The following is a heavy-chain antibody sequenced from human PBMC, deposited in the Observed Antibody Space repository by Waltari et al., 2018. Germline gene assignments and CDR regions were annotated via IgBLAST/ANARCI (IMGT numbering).Heavy chain of an antibody. CDR3: AKDSDSSVPYWYFDL. J-gene: IGHJ2*01. CDR1: GFTFSSYA. Sequence: EVQLVESGGGLVQLGGSLRLSCAASGFTFSSYAMRCVRQAPGKGLEWVSAISGSGGSTYYADSVKGRFTISRDNSKNTLYLQMNSLRAEDTAVYYCAKDSDSSVPYWYFDLWGRGTLVTVSS. CDR2: ISGSGGST. D-gene: IGHD3-22*01. V-gene: IGHV3-23*04.